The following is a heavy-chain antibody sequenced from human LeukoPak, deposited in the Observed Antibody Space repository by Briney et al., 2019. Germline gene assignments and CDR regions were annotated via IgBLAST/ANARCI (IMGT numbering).Heavy chain of an antibody. CDR1: GGSISSGGYY. CDR2: IYYSGST. D-gene: IGHD3-22*01. V-gene: IGHV4-31*03. CDR3: ARGEYYDSSGYHNTLDY. Sequence: PSETLSLTCTVSGGSISSGGYYWSWIRQHPGKGLEWIGYIYYSGSTYYNPSLKSRVTKSVDTSKNQFSLNLSSVTAADTAVYYCARGEYYDSSGYHNTLDYWGQGTLVTVSS. J-gene: IGHJ4*02.